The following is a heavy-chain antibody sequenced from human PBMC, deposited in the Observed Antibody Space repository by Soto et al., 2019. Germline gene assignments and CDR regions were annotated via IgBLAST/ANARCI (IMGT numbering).Heavy chain of an antibody. CDR2: ISAYNGNT. V-gene: IGHV1-18*01. CDR3: ARAWFGDFVYYFDY. J-gene: IGHJ4*02. CDR1: GYTFTNYA. D-gene: IGHD3-10*01. Sequence: ASVKVSCKASGYTFTNYAISWVRQALGQGLEWMGWISAYNGNTNYAQKLQGRVTMTTDTSTSSASMELRSLRSDDTAVYYCARAWFGDFVYYFDYWGQGTLVTVSS.